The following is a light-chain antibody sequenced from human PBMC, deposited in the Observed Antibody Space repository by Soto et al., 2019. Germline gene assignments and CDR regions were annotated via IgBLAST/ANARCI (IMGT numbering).Light chain of an antibody. CDR2: DAS. CDR3: QQRINWPPIT. Sequence: ELVLTQSPATLSLSPGERVTLSCRASQSVRNYLAWYQQKPGHPPRLLIYDASNRATGIPARFSGSGSGTDFTLTIISLEPEDFAVYYCQQRINWPPITFGQGTRLEIK. CDR1: QSVRNY. V-gene: IGKV3-11*01. J-gene: IGKJ5*01.